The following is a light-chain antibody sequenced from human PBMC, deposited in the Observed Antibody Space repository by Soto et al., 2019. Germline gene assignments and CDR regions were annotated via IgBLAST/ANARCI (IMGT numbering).Light chain of an antibody. CDR2: EVS. J-gene: IGLJ3*02. Sequence: QSALTQPASVSGSPGQSITISCTGSSRDVGAYRYVSWFQQHPGRAPKLIIYEVSNRPSGVSDRFSGSKSGNTASLTISGLKAEDEADYHCSSYTTTTAWVFGGGTKLTVL. CDR1: SRDVGAYRY. CDR3: SSYTTTTAWV. V-gene: IGLV2-14*01.